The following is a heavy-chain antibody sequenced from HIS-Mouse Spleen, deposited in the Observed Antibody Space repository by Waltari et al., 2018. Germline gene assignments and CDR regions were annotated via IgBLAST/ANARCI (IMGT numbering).Heavy chain of an antibody. CDR1: GFTFSSYA. Sequence: EVQLLESGGGLVQPGGSLRLSCAASGFTFSSYALSWVRQAPGQWLECVSVISGSGSSKYYADTVKGRFTIYRENSKMVLNLQMNSLRAEDTAVYYCAKVWPELKTVDTPMAFDYWGQGTLVTVSS. CDR3: AKVWPELKTVDTPMAFDY. J-gene: IGHJ4*02. D-gene: IGHD5-18*01. V-gene: IGHV3-23*01. CDR2: ISGSGSSK.